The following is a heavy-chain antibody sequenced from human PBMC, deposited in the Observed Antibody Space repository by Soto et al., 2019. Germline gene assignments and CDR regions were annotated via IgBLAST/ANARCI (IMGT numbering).Heavy chain of an antibody. CDR3: ARGAESTPYDAFDI. Sequence: ASVXVSCKASGGTFSSYAISWVRQAPGQGLEWMGIINPSGGSTSYAQKFQGRVTMTRDTSTSTVYMELSSLRSEDTAVYYCARGAESTPYDAFDIWGQGTMVTVSS. CDR1: GGTFSSYA. D-gene: IGHD4-17*01. J-gene: IGHJ3*02. V-gene: IGHV1-46*01. CDR2: INPSGGST.